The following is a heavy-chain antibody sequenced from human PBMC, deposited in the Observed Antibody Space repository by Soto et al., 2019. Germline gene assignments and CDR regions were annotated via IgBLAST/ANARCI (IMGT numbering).Heavy chain of an antibody. CDR1: GFTFSDYY. J-gene: IGHJ4*02. D-gene: IGHD3-22*01. CDR3: ARDLGYYDSSGYFDY. CDR2: ISSSDTII. Sequence: GGSLRLSCAASGFTFSDYYMSWIRQAPGKGLEWVSYISSSDTIIYYADSVKGRFTISRDNAKNSLYLQMNSLRAEDTAVYYCARDLGYYDSSGYFDYWGQGTLVTVS. V-gene: IGHV3-11*01.